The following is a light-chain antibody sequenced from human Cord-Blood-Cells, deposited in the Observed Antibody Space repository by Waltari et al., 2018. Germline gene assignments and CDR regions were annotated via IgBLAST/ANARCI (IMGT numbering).Light chain of an antibody. CDR3: CSYAGSSTYV. J-gene: IGLJ1*01. CDR1: SSDVGSYNL. V-gene: IGLV2-23*01. Sequence: QSALTQPAPVSGSPGQSITISCTGTSSDVGSYNLVPWYQQHPGKAHKLMIYKGSKRPSGVSNRFSGSKSGNTASLTISGLQAEDETDYYCCSYAGSSTYVFGTGTKVTVL. CDR2: KGS.